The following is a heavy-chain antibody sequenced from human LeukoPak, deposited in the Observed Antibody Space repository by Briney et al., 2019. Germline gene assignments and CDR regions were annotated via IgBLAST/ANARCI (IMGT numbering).Heavy chain of an antibody. CDR2: IYYSGST. CDR1: GGSISSSSYY. Sequence: SETLSLTCTVSGGSISSSSYYWGWIRQPPGKGLEWIGSIYYSGSTYYNPSLKSRVTISVDTSKNQFSLKLSSVTAADTAVYYCARHGGNYGGSFDYWGQGTLVTVSS. D-gene: IGHD4-23*01. CDR3: ARHGGNYGGSFDY. J-gene: IGHJ4*02. V-gene: IGHV4-39*01.